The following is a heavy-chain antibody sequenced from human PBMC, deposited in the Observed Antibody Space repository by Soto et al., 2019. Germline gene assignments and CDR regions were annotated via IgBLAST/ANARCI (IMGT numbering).Heavy chain of an antibody. CDR3: ATPNGSVAGTFDY. Sequence: QVQLVESGGGVVQPGRSLRLSCAASGFTFSSYAMHWVRQAPGKGLEWVAVISYDGSNKYYADSVKGRFTISRDNSKNTLDLQMTSLRAEDTAVYYCATPNGSVAGTFDYWGQGTLVTVSS. D-gene: IGHD6-19*01. V-gene: IGHV3-30-3*01. J-gene: IGHJ4*02. CDR1: GFTFSSYA. CDR2: ISYDGSNK.